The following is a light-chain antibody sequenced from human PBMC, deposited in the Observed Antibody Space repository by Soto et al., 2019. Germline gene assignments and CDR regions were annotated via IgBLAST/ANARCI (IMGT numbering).Light chain of an antibody. V-gene: IGKV1-5*03. CDR1: DNIVHW. Sequence: DIQMTQSPSTLSASVGDRVAITCRASDNIVHWVAWYQQKPGKAPKLLIYKAANLADEVPSRFAGSGSGTDFTLTITRLQPDDFATYYCQQYDTYWTFGQGTKVDIK. CDR2: KAA. J-gene: IGKJ1*01. CDR3: QQYDTYWT.